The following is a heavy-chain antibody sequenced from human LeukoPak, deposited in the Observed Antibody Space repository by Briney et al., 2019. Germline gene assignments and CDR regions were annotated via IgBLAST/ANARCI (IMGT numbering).Heavy chain of an antibody. D-gene: IGHD3-22*01. Sequence: ASVKVSCKASGYTFTDYSLHWVRQAPRQGLEWMGWISVYNGNTNYVQKFQDRVTMTTDTSTSTAYMELRSLRSDDTAVYYCARVQPHRIYYDDSDYPTRNDYWGQGTLVTVSS. CDR1: GYTFTDYS. CDR3: ARVQPHRIYYDDSDYPTRNDY. V-gene: IGHV1-18*04. J-gene: IGHJ4*02. CDR2: ISVYNGNT.